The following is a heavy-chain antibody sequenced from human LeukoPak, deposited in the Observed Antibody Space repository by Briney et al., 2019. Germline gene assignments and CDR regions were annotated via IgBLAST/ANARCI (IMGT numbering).Heavy chain of an antibody. J-gene: IGHJ4*02. CDR2: ISSSGSTI. Sequence: GGSLRLSCAASGFTFSSYEMNWVRQAPGKGLEWVSYISSSGSTIYYADSVKGRSTISRDNAKNSLYLQMNSLRAEDTAVYYCARVAVTDHYWGQGTLVTVSS. CDR1: GFTFSSYE. CDR3: ARVAVTDHY. V-gene: IGHV3-48*03. D-gene: IGHD2-21*02.